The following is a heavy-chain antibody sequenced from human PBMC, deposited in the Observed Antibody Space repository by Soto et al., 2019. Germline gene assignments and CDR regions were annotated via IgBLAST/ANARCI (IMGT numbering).Heavy chain of an antibody. V-gene: IGHV4-31*01. D-gene: IGHD6-13*01. J-gene: IGHJ4*02. Sequence: QVQLQESGPGLVKPSQTLSLICTVSGGSINSGGYYWNWIRQHPGKGLEWIGYIFYSGSTYYNPFLIIQVKISANTYENQFSLNLSSVTAADKAVYFCARGYRPSGYSSSWVFDYWGQGTLVNVSS. CDR2: IFYSGST. CDR1: GGSINSGGYY. CDR3: ARGYRPSGYSSSWVFDY.